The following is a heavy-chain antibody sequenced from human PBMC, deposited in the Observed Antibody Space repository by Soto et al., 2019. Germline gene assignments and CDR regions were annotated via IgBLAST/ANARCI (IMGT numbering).Heavy chain of an antibody. V-gene: IGHV3-7*01. CDR3: ARDSVYGSGNSVNHYLDC. CDR1: GFTLRSYW. D-gene: IGHD3-10*01. Sequence: VASGGGLVQPGGSLRLSCAASGFTLRSYWMSWVRQAPGKGLEWLATIKTDASEKKYVDSVKGRFTVFRDNAKNSLYLQMDSLRAEDTAVYYCARDSVYGSGNSVNHYLDCWGRGTLVTVSS. CDR2: IKTDASEK. J-gene: IGHJ4*01.